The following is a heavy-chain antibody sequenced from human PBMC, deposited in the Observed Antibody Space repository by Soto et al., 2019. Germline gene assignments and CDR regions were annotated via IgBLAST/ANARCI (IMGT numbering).Heavy chain of an antibody. J-gene: IGHJ4*02. CDR1: GGTFSSYT. CDR2: IIPILGIA. D-gene: IGHD3-9*01. V-gene: IGHV1-69*02. CDR3: ARVKNYDILTGYYPYYFDY. Sequence: QVQLVQSGAEVKKPGSSVKVSCKASGGTFSSYTISWVRQAPGQGLEWMGRIIPILGIANYAQKFQGRVTITADKPTSTAYMELSSLRSEDTAVYYCARVKNYDILTGYYPYYFDYWGQGTLVTVSS.